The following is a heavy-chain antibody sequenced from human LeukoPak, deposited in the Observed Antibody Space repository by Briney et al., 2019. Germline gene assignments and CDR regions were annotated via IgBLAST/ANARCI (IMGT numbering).Heavy chain of an antibody. CDR1: GGSISSSSYY. J-gene: IGHJ5*02. D-gene: IGHD3-10*01. V-gene: IGHV4-39*01. CDR3: ARTPVELLWFGEKYNWFDP. Sequence: SETLSRTCTVSGGSISSSSYYWGWIRQPPGKGLEWIGSIYYSGSTYYNPSLKSRVTISVDTSKNQFSLKLSSVTAADTAVYYCARTPVELLWFGEKYNWFDPWGQGTLVTVSS. CDR2: IYYSGST.